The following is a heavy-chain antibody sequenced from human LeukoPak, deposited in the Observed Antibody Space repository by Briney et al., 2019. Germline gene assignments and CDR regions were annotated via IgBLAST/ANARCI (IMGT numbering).Heavy chain of an antibody. CDR3: SSGNSHAFDI. D-gene: IGHD4-23*01. J-gene: IGHJ3*02. V-gene: IGHV3-74*01. Sequence: TGGSLRLSCAASGFTFSSYWMHWVRQAPGKGLVWVSRINSDGSSTSYADSVKGRFTISRDNAKNTLYLQMNNLRAEDTAVYYCSSGNSHAFDIRGQGTMVTVSS. CDR1: GFTFSSYW. CDR2: INSDGSST.